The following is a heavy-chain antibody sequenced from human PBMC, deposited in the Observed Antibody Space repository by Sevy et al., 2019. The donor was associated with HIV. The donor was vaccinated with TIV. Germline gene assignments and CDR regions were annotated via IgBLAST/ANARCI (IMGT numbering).Heavy chain of an antibody. D-gene: IGHD2-15*01. V-gene: IGHV1-24*01. CDR1: GYTLTKLS. CDR2: FDSQDGET. J-gene: IGHJ5*02. Sequence: ASVKVSCKVSGYTLTKLSIHWVRQAPGKGLEWMGDFDSQDGETIYSQRFQGRVTKTVDTPTDTAYMDLSSLTSEDTAVYYCATVGLRYYSGSSSYQGDWFDPWGQGTLVTVSS. CDR3: ATVGLRYYSGSSSYQGDWFDP.